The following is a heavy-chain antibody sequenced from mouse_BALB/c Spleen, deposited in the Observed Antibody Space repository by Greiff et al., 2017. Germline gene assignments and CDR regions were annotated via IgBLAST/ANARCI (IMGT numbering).Heavy chain of an antibody. V-gene: IGHV5-17*02. Sequence: EVHLVESGGGLVQPGGSRKLSCAASGFTFSSFGMHWVRQAPEKGLEWVAYISSGSSTIYYADTVKGRFTISRDNPKNTLFLQMTSLRSEDTAMYYCARDYRYDGAWFAYWGQGTLVTVSA. CDR3: ARDYRYDGAWFAY. J-gene: IGHJ3*01. D-gene: IGHD2-14*01. CDR2: ISSGSSTI. CDR1: GFTFSSFG.